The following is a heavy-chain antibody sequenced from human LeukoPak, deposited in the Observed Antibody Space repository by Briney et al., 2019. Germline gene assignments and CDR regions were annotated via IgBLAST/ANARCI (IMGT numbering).Heavy chain of an antibody. D-gene: IGHD6-19*01. V-gene: IGHV3-48*03. Sequence: PGGSLRLSCAASGFTVSSNYMSWVRQAPGKGLEWVSYISRSGSTIDYGDSVKGRFTISRDNAKNSLYLQMNSLRAEDTAVYYCARELEGSGFDPWGQGTLVTVSS. J-gene: IGHJ5*02. CDR3: ARELEGSGFDP. CDR1: GFTVSSNY. CDR2: ISRSGSTI.